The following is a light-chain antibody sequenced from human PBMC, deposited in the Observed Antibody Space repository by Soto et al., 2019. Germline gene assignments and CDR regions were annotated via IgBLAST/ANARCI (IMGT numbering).Light chain of an antibody. CDR3: LQYNSYPWT. CDR1: QGIRND. CDR2: AAS. J-gene: IGKJ1*01. V-gene: IGKV1-17*01. Sequence: DIQMTQSPSSLSASVGDRVTITCRARQGIRNDLGWYQQKPRKAPKRLIYAASSLQSGVPSRVSGSGCGTEFTLTISSLQPEDFATYYGLQYNSYPWTFGQGTKVEIK.